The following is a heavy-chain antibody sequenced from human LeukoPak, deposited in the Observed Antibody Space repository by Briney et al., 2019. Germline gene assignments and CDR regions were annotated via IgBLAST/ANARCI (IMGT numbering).Heavy chain of an antibody. J-gene: IGHJ5*02. CDR1: GLTFSSYG. CDR2: ISYDGSNK. CDR3: AKERGLGCASCYSNWFDP. D-gene: IGHD2-2*01. V-gene: IGHV3-30*18. Sequence: GRSLRLSCAASGLTFSSYGMHGVRQAPGKGLEWVAVISYDGSNKYYADSVKGRFTISRDNSKNTLYLQMNSLRAEDTAVYYCAKERGLGCASCYSNWFDPWGQGTLVTVSS.